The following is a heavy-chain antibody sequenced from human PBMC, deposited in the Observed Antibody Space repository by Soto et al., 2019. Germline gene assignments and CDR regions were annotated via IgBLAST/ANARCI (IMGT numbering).Heavy chain of an antibody. V-gene: IGHV2-5*02. CDR3: AHNNRRGSSAFACFDY. D-gene: IGHD5-12*01. Sequence: QITLKESGPTLVKPTQTLTLTCTFSGFSLSTSGVGVGWIRQPPGKALEWLALIYWDDDKRYSPSLKSRLTTTEDASKNQVVLKMPHMVHEDTPALYCAHNNRRGSSAFACFDYWGQVTLVTVSS. J-gene: IGHJ4*02. CDR2: IYWDDDK. CDR1: GFSLSTSGVG.